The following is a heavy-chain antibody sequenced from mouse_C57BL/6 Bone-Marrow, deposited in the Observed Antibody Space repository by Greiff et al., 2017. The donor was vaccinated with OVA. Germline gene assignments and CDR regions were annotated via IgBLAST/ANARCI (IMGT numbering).Heavy chain of an antibody. CDR2: IDPETGGT. CDR3: TRFGAMDY. Sequence: VQVVESGAELVRPGASVTLSCKASGYTFTDYEMHWVKQTPVHGLEWIGAIDPETGGTAYNQKFKGKAILTADKSSSTAYMELRSLTSEDSAVYYCTRFGAMDYWGQGTSVTVSS. J-gene: IGHJ4*01. CDR1: GYTFTDYE. V-gene: IGHV1-15*01.